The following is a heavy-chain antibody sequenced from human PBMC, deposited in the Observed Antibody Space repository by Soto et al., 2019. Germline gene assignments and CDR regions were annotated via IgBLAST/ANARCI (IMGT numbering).Heavy chain of an antibody. CDR2: IYWDDDK. D-gene: IGHD3-10*01. Sequence: QITLKESGPTLVKPTQTLTLTCTFSGFSLSTSGVGVGWIRQPPGKALEWLALIYWDDDKRYSPSLKSRLTNTEITSKIQVVLTVTKMDPVDTATYYCANNNGILATMVRGVIIGWFDTWGQGTLVTVSS. CDR3: ANNNGILATMVRGVIIGWFDT. V-gene: IGHV2-5*02. CDR1: GFSLSTSGVG. J-gene: IGHJ5*02.